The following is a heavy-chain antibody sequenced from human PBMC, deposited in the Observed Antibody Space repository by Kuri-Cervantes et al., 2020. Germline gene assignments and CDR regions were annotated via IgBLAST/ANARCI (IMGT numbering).Heavy chain of an antibody. J-gene: IGHJ6*02. CDR2: ISYDGSNK. CDR3: AKGRKREYRIVYGMDV. D-gene: IGHD2/OR15-2a*01. CDR1: GFTFSSYA. Sequence: GESLKISCAASGFTFSSYAMHWVRQAPGKGLEWVAVISYDGSNKYYADSVKGRFTISRDNSKNTLYLQMNSLRAEDTAVYYCAKGRKREYRIVYGMDVWGQGTTVTVSS. V-gene: IGHV3-30-3*01.